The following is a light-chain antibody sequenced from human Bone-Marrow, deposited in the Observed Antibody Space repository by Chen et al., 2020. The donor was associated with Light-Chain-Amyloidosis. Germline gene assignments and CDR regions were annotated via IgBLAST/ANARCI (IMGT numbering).Light chain of an antibody. CDR2: EVT. J-gene: IGLJ1*01. V-gene: IGLV2-14*01. CDR3: SSYTITNTLV. CDR1: SCDVGGDNH. Sequence: QSALTQPASVSGSPGHPIPISCTGTSCDVGGDNHVSWYQQHPDKAPKLMIYEVTNRPSCVPDRFSGSKSDNTASLTISGLQTEDEADYFCSSYTITNTLVFGSGTRVTVL.